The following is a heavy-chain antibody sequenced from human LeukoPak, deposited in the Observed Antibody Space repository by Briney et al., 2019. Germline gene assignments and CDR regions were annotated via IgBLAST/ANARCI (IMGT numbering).Heavy chain of an antibody. CDR2: INLRGST. V-gene: IGHV4-34*01. D-gene: IGHD6-13*01. J-gene: IGHJ6*04. Sequence: SETLSLTCAVYGGSFGDYYWNWIRQSTGKGLEWIGEINLRGSTTYNPSLKSRVTISLDASKSQLSLKLSSVTAADTAVYYCARISAAAVEPWGKGTTVTIFS. CDR3: ARISAAAVEP. CDR1: GGSFGDYY.